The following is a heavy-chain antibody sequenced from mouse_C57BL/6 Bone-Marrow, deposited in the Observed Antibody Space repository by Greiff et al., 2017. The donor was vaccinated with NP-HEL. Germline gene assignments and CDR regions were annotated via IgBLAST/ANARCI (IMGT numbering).Heavy chain of an antibody. CDR1: GFTFSDFY. J-gene: IGHJ4*01. CDR3: ARDAPYDYDTYAMDY. V-gene: IGHV7-1*01. CDR2: SRNKANDYTT. Sequence: EVKLMESGGGLVQSGRSLRLSCATSGFTFSDFYMEWVRQAPGKGLEWIAASRNKANDYTTEYSASVKGRFIVSRDTSQSILYLQMNALRAEDTAIYYCARDAPYDYDTYAMDYWGQGTSVTVSS. D-gene: IGHD2-4*01.